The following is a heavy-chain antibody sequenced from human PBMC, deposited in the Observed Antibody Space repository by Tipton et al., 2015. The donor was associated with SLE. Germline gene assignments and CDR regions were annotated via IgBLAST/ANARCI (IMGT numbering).Heavy chain of an antibody. Sequence: TLSLTCTVSGGSISSYYWSWIRQPPGKGLEWIGYIYYSGSTNYNPSLKSRVTISVDTSQNQFSLNLSSVTAADTAVYYCARDPYGDTHIDLWGRGTLVTVSS. CDR1: GGSISSYY. CDR2: IYYSGST. CDR3: ARDPYGDTHIDL. V-gene: IGHV4-59*12. J-gene: IGHJ2*01. D-gene: IGHD4-17*01.